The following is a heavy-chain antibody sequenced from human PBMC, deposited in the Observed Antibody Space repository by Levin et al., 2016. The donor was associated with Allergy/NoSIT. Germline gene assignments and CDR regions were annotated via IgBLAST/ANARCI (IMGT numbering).Heavy chain of an antibody. CDR3: TRIYSGSSYGMDV. V-gene: IGHV3-15*01. J-gene: IGHJ6*02. D-gene: IGHD1-26*01. Sequence: WIRQPPGKGLEWVGRIKSKTDGETTDFAAPVKGRFTISRDDSKNTLYLQMNSLKTEDTAVYYCTRIYSGSSYGMDVWGQGTTVTVSS. CDR2: IKSKTDGETT.